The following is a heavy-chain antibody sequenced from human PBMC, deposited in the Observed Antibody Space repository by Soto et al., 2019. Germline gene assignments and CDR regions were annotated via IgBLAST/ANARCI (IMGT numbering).Heavy chain of an antibody. Sequence: GAAVKDSCKASGYTFTSYGISWVRQAPGQGREWMGWISAYNGNTNYAQKLQGRVTMTTDTSTSTAYMELRSLRSDDTAVYYCARDLGPPQYSSSSRGMDVWGQGTTVPVSS. CDR2: ISAYNGNT. CDR1: GYTFTSYG. CDR3: ARDLGPPQYSSSSRGMDV. J-gene: IGHJ6*02. V-gene: IGHV1-18*01. D-gene: IGHD6-6*01.